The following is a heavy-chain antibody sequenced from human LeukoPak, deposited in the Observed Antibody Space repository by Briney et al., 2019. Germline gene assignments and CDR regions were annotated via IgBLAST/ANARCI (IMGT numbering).Heavy chain of an antibody. Sequence: PGGSLRLSCAASGFIFSSFAMNWVRQAPGKGLEWVSIISGNGDTTYYADSVKGRFTISRDNSKNTLYRQMNSLRAEDTAVYYCAKYRWFGESDYFDYWGQGTLVTVSS. CDR3: AKYRWFGESDYFDY. V-gene: IGHV3-23*01. D-gene: IGHD3-10*01. CDR2: ISGNGDTT. CDR1: GFIFSSFA. J-gene: IGHJ4*02.